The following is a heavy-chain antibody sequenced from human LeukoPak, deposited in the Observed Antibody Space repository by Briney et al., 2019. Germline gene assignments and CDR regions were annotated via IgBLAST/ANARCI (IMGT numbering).Heavy chain of an antibody. Sequence: SETLSLTCTVSGVSISDYCWSWIRQPPGKGLEWLGFINYSGSTNYNPSLKSRITISVDTSKSRFSLKLSSVTAADTAVYFCARGRVGNSWYCFDYWGQGTLVTVSS. D-gene: IGHD4-11*01. CDR1: GVSISDYC. CDR3: ARGRVGNSWYCFDY. CDR2: INYSGST. V-gene: IGHV4-59*01. J-gene: IGHJ4*02.